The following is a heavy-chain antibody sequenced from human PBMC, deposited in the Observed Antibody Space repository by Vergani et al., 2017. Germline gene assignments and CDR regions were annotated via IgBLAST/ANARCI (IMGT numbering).Heavy chain of an antibody. V-gene: IGHV5-51*01. Sequence: EVQLVQSGAEVKKPGESLKISCKGSGYSFTSYWIGWVRQMPGKGLEWMGIIYPGDSDTRYSPSFQGQVTISADKSISTAYLQWSSLKASDTAMYYCARHGGYSCSWSAFYGDWFDPWGQGTLVTVSS. CDR1: GYSFTSYW. CDR3: ARHGGYSCSWSAFYGDWFDP. D-gene: IGHD6-13*01. J-gene: IGHJ5*02. CDR2: IYPGDSDT.